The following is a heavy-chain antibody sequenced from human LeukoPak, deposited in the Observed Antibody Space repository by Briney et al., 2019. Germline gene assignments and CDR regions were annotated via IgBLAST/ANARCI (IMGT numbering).Heavy chain of an antibody. V-gene: IGHV4-59*11. CDR1: GDSMTNHY. Sequence: LETLSLTCDVSGDSMTNHYWHWIRQPPGKGLESIAQIWHSGHSDHNPSLKSRVSISIDTSGTQFSLEVTSVTAADTAVYFCARGFPDWVGSGYPFDVCGQGLLVTVSS. CDR2: IWHSGHS. CDR3: ARGFPDWVGSGYPFDV. J-gene: IGHJ4*02. D-gene: IGHD5-12*01.